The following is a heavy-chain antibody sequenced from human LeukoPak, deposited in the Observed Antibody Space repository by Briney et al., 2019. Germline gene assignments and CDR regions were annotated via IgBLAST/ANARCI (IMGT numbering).Heavy chain of an antibody. D-gene: IGHD3-3*01. CDR3: ARGKIIGVVITPHEYFQH. CDR1: GGSFSGYY. Sequence: SETLSLTCAVYGGSFSGYYWSWIRQPPGKGLEWIGEINHSGSTNYNPSLKSRVTISVDTSKNQFSLKLSSVTAADTAVYYCARGKIIGVVITPHEYFQHWGQGTLVTVSS. CDR2: INHSGST. J-gene: IGHJ1*01. V-gene: IGHV4-34*01.